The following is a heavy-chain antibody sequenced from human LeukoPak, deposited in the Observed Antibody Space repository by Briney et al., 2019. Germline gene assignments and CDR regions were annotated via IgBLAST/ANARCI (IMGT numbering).Heavy chain of an antibody. CDR3: ARQWLING. CDR1: GFTFDDYA. Sequence: GGSLRLSCAASGFTFDDYAMHWVRQAPGKGLEWVSSISESGGTTDYADSVKGRFTISRDNSKNTLYLQMNSLRAEDTAVYYCARQWLINGWGQGILVTVSS. D-gene: IGHD6-19*01. J-gene: IGHJ4*02. V-gene: IGHV3-23*01. CDR2: ISESGGTT.